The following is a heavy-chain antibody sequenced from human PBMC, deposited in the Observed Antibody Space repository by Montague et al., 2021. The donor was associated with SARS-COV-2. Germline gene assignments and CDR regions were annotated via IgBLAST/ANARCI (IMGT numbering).Heavy chain of an antibody. CDR3: AGQSASSRFDH. CDR2: VYYSGSN. D-gene: IGHD6-13*01. Sequence: SETLSLTCSVSGGSISTSNYYWGWLRQPRGKGLEWIGSVYYSGSNYYXXPLKSRVTVSVDTSKNQFSLKISSVTAADTAVYFCAGQSASSRFDHWGQGTLVTVSS. J-gene: IGHJ4*02. V-gene: IGHV4-39*01. CDR1: GGSISTSNYY.